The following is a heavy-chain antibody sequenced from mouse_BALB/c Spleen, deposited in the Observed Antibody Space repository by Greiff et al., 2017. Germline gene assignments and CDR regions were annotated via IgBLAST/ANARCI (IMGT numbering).Heavy chain of an antibody. V-gene: IGHV5-9-4*01. J-gene: IGHJ4*01. D-gene: IGHD2-4*01. Sequence: EVHLVESGGGLVKPGGSLKLSCAASGFTFSSYAMSWVRQSPEKRLEWVAEISSGGSYTYYPDTVTGRFTISRDNAKNTLYLEMSSLRSEDTAMYYCARVYYDDDAGYAMDYWGQGTSVTVSS. CDR2: ISSGGSYT. CDR3: ARVYYDDDAGYAMDY. CDR1: GFTFSSYA.